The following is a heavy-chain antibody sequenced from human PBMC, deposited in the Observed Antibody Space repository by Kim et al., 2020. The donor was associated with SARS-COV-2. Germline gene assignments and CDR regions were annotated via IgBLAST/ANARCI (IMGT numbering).Heavy chain of an antibody. J-gene: IGHJ6*02. CDR1: GFTFSSYA. Sequence: GGSLRLSCAASGFTFSSYAMHWVRRAPGKGLEYVSAISSNGGSTYYANSVKGRFTISRDNSKNTLYLQMGSLRAEDMAVYYCARKELDVWSQGTTVSVSS. D-gene: IGHD3-10*01. CDR2: ISSNGGST. CDR3: ARKELDV. V-gene: IGHV3-64*01.